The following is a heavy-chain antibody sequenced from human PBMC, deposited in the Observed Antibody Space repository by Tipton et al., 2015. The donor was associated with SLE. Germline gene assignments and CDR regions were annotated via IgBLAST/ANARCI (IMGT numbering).Heavy chain of an antibody. V-gene: IGHV4-61*09. D-gene: IGHD1-26*01. CDR2: PYPSGRT. J-gene: IGHJ3*02. Sequence: TLSLTCTVSGCSVTSCILLWSWVRPPAGKGLEGIGQPYPSGRTDYNPSLRGRVTMSLDTSKNHFSLNLRSVTDADTALYFCVRDSVGITRVDAFDIWGQGTMVTVSS. CDR1: GCSVTSCILL. CDR3: VRDSVGITRVDAFDI.